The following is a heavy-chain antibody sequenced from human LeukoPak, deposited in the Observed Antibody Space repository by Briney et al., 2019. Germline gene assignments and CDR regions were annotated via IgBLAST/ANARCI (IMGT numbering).Heavy chain of an antibody. D-gene: IGHD3-10*01. CDR3: ARDLYYGSGSYYNNGLSLTGMDV. J-gene: IGHJ6*02. Sequence: ASVKVSCKASGYTFTGYYMHWVRQAPGQGLEWLGWINPNSGDTNYSQKFQGRVTMTRDTSISTAYMELSRLRSDDTAVYYCARDLYYGSGSYYNNGLSLTGMDVWGQGTTVTVSS. CDR2: INPNSGDT. V-gene: IGHV1-2*02. CDR1: GYTFTGYY.